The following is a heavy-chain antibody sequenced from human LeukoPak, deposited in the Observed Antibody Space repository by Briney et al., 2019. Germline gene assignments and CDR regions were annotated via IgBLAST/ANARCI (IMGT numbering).Heavy chain of an antibody. V-gene: IGHV1-2*02. CDR3: ARGADDYGDYVGNY. D-gene: IGHD4-17*01. CDR1: GYTFTGYY. CDR2: INPHSGGT. J-gene: IGHJ4*02. Sequence: GASVKVSCKASGYTFTGYYIHWVRQAPGQGLEWMGWINPHSGGTNYAQKFQGGVTMTRDTSITTAYMELSSLRSDDTAVYYCARGADDYGDYVGNYWGQGTLVTVSS.